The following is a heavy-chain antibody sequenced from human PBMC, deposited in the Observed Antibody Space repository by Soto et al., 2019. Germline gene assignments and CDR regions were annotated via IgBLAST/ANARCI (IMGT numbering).Heavy chain of an antibody. CDR3: AGGDGERYDGNGYLVRP. J-gene: IGHJ5*02. CDR1: GFTFSSYW. Sequence: EVQLVESGGGLVQPGESLTLSCAASGFTFSSYWMHWVRQAPGKGLVWVSRIKSDGSGTYYADSVKGRLSISRDNAKNTLSQHMKSLRVEETAVYFCAGGDGERYDGNGYLVRPWGQGTLFTVSS. D-gene: IGHD3-22*01. V-gene: IGHV3-74*01. CDR2: IKSDGSGT.